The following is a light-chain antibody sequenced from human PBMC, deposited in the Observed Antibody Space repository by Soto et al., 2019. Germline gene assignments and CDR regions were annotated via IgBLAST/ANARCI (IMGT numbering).Light chain of an antibody. J-gene: IGLJ1*01. Sequence: QSALTNPASVSGSPGQSCTNSCTGTSSDVGGYNYVSWFQPYPGKAPKLMIYDVSTRHSGVSNLFSGSKSGNTASLTISGLQAEDEADDYCSSYTTADTYVFGTGTKLTVL. CDR3: SSYTTADTYV. CDR1: SSDVGGYNY. V-gene: IGLV2-14*01. CDR2: DVS.